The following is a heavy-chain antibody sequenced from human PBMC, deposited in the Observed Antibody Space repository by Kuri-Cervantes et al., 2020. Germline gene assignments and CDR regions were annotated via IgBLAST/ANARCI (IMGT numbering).Heavy chain of an antibody. J-gene: IGHJ6*02. CDR1: GGSISSSSYY. V-gene: IGHV4-39*01. D-gene: IGHD4-17*01. Sequence: SETLSLTCTVSGGSISSSSYYWGWIRQPPGKGLEWIGGIYYSGSTYYNPSLKSRVTISVDTSKNQFSLKLSSVTAADTAVYYCARPRLRPYYYGMDVWGQGTTVTVSS. CDR2: IYYSGST. CDR3: ARPRLRPYYYGMDV.